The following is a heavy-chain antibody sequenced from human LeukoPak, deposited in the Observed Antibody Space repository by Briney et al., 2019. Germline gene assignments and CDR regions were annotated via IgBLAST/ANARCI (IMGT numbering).Heavy chain of an antibody. CDR2: IYYSGST. CDR1: GGSISSSSYY. D-gene: IGHD4-17*01. CDR3: ARARVTAVTTRCFDY. Sequence: SETLSLTCTVSGGSISSSSYYWGWIRQPPGKGLEWIGSIYYSGSTYYNPSLKSRVTISVDTSKNQFSLKLSSVTAADTAVYYCARARVTAVTTRCFDYWGQGTLVTVSS. V-gene: IGHV4-39*07. J-gene: IGHJ4*02.